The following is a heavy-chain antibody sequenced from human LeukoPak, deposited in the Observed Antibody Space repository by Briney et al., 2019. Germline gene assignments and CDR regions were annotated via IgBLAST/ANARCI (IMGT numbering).Heavy chain of an antibody. J-gene: IGHJ4*02. Sequence: SETLSLTCAVYGGSFSGYYWSWIRQPPGKGLEWIGEINHSGSTNYNPSLKSRVTISVDTSKNQFSLKLSSVTAADTAVYYCASYVVVVAASYFDYWGQGTLVTVSS. D-gene: IGHD2-15*01. CDR3: ASYVVVVAASYFDY. CDR1: GGSFSGYY. V-gene: IGHV4-34*01. CDR2: INHSGST.